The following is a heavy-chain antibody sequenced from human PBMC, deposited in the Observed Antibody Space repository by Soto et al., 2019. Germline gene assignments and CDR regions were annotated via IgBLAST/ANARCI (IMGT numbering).Heavy chain of an antibody. D-gene: IGHD5-18*01. CDR1: GFTFPNFA. Sequence: GGSLRLSCAASGFTFPNFAMSWVRQPPGKGLEWVSTISGRSDVTYYADSVKGRFTISRDNSKNTLYLQMNSLRAEDTAVYYCAGGYILYYFDYWGQGALVTVSS. CDR3: AGGYILYYFDY. CDR2: ISGRSDVT. V-gene: IGHV3-23*01. J-gene: IGHJ4*02.